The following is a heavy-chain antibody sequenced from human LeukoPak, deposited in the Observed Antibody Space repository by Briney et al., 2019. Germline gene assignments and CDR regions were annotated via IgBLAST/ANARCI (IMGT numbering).Heavy chain of an antibody. J-gene: IGHJ3*02. Sequence: GGSLRLSCAASGLTFSSYSMNWVRQAAGKGLEWVSSISSSSSYIYYADSVKGRFTISRDNAKNSLYLQMNSLRAEDTAVYYCARGGSSGWWAFDIWGQGTMVTVSS. CDR2: ISSSSSYI. CDR1: GLTFSSYS. D-gene: IGHD6-19*01. V-gene: IGHV3-21*01. CDR3: ARGGSSGWWAFDI.